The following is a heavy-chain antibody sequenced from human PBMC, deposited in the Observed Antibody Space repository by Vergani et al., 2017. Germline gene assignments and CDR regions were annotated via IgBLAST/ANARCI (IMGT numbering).Heavy chain of an antibody. Sequence: EVQLVESGGVVVQPGGSLRLSCAASGFTFDDYAMHWVRQAPGKGLEWVSLIIWDGYSTYYADSVKGRFTISRDNSKNSLYLQMNSLRAEDTALYYCVKDIAASGNYWYFGLWGRGTLVTVSS. CDR1: GFTFDDYA. CDR3: VKDIAASGNYWYFGL. CDR2: IIWDGYST. D-gene: IGHD6-13*01. J-gene: IGHJ2*01. V-gene: IGHV3-43D*04.